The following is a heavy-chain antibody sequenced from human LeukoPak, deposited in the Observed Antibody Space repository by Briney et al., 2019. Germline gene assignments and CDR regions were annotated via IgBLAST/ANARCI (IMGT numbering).Heavy chain of an antibody. CDR1: GNTFTGDF. CDR3: ASYSDSPKEFDK. J-gene: IGHJ4*02. CDR2: INVNSGGT. Sequence: ASVKVSCKASGNTFTGDFMQWVRRAPGQGLEWMGWINVNSGGTHYAQKFQGRVSMTSDTSIATAYMELSGLRSGDTAVYYCASYSDSPKEFDKWGQGTLVSVSS. V-gene: IGHV1-2*02. D-gene: IGHD1-26*01.